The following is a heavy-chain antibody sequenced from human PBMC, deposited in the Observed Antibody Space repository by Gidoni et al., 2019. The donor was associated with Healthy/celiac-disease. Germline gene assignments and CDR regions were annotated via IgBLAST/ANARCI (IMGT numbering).Heavy chain of an antibody. V-gene: IGHV3-23*01. CDR2: ISGSGGST. CDR3: AKDGGFPYYYYYGMDV. D-gene: IGHD6-25*01. Sequence: EVQLLESGGGLVQPGGSLRLSCAASGFTFSSYAMSWVRQAPGKGLEWVSAISGSGGSTYYADSVKGRFTISRDNSKNTLYLQMNSLRAEDTAVYYCAKDGGFPYYYYYGMDVWGQGTTVTVSS. J-gene: IGHJ6*02. CDR1: GFTFSSYA.